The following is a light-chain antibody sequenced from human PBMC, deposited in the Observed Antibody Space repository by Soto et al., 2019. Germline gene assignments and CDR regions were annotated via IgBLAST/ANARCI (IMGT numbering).Light chain of an antibody. CDR1: QSVSSSY. J-gene: IGKJ1*01. Sequence: EIVLPQSPGTLSLSPGERATLSCRASQSVSSSYLAWYQQKPGQAPRLLIYGASSRATGIPDRFSGSGSGTDCTLTISRLEPEDFAVYYCQQYGSSPRTFGQGTKVEIK. V-gene: IGKV3-20*01. CDR3: QQYGSSPRT. CDR2: GAS.